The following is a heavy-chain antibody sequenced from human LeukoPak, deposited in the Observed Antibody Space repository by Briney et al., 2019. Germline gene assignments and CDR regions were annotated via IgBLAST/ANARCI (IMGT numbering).Heavy chain of an antibody. Sequence: GGSLRLSCAASGFIFSSYSMSWVRRAPGKGLEWVSAISGSGGSTYYADSVKGRFTISRDNSKNTLYLQMNSLRAEDTAVYYCAKTPRDTAMAHYYYYYGMDVWGQGTTVTVSS. D-gene: IGHD5-18*01. CDR2: ISGSGGST. V-gene: IGHV3-23*01. CDR1: GFIFSSYS. CDR3: AKTPRDTAMAHYYYYYGMDV. J-gene: IGHJ6*02.